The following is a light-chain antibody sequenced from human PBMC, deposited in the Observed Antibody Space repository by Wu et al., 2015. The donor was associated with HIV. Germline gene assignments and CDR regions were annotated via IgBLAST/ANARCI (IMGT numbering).Light chain of an antibody. CDR1: QNISDKC. CDR2: GSS. Sequence: EIVLTQSPGSLFLSPGERVTLSRRASQNISDKCLTWSQLKRGQAPRLLIYGSSSRATGIPDRFSGSGSGTDFTLTISRLEPEDFAVYYRQQFGSSPQITFGGGTKVEIK. V-gene: IGKV3-20*01. J-gene: IGKJ4*01. CDR3: QQFGSSPQIT.